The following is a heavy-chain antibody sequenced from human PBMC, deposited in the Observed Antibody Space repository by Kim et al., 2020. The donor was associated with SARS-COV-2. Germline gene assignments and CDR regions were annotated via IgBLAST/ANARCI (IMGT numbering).Heavy chain of an antibody. D-gene: IGHD3-3*01. V-gene: IGHV3-15*01. CDR3: TSTPALYYDFWSGYPYPYYYYYGMDV. CDR1: GFTFSNAW. Sequence: GGSLRLSCAASGFTFSNAWMSWVRQAPGKGLEWVGRIKSKTDGGTTDYAAPVKGRFTISRDDSKNTLYLQMNSLKTEDTAVYYCTSTPALYYDFWSGYPYPYYYYYGMDVWGQGTTVTVSS. J-gene: IGHJ6*02. CDR2: IKSKTDGGTT.